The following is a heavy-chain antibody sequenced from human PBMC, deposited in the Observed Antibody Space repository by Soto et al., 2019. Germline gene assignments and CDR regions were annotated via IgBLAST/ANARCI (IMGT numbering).Heavy chain of an antibody. CDR1: GGSISRGDNY. V-gene: IGHV4-30-4*01. CDR2: ISYSGRT. D-gene: IGHD3-22*01. J-gene: IGHJ5*02. CDR3: ARDRRYYYDSSGYSVGNWFDP. Sequence: SETLSLTCTVSGGSISRGDNYWSWIRQPPGKGLEWIGYISYSGRTYYNPSLGTRPTMSLDTSMNQFSLKLTSVTAADTAVYYCARDRRYYYDSSGYSVGNWFDPWGQGTQVTVSS.